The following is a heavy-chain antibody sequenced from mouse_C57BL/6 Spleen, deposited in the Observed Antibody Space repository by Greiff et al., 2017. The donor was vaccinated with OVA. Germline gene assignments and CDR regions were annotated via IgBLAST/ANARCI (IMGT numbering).Heavy chain of an antibody. CDR3: ARSGYYYYYFDY. CDR1: GFNINDYY. V-gene: IGHV14-2*01. CDR2: IDPEDGDT. Sequence: EVQLQQSGAELVKPGASVKLSCKASGFNINDYYMHWVKQRTEQGLEWIGRIDPEDGDTKYAPKFQGKATLTADKSSNTAYLQLSSLTSEDTAVYYCARSGYYYYYFDYWGQGTTLTVSS. D-gene: IGHD1-1*01. J-gene: IGHJ2*01.